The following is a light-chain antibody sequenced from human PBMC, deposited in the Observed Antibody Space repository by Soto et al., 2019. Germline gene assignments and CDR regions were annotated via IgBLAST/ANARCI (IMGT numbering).Light chain of an antibody. J-gene: IGKJ1*01. CDR1: QSIASY. CDR2: GAV. Sequence: DFQMTQSTSSLSATLGDSVTIXXRESQSIASYVNWYQQKPGKAPXLLILGAVILQSGVPSRFSGSGSGTDFTLTISSLQPEDFATYYCQRDYNNIRTFGQGTKV. CDR3: QRDYNNIRT. V-gene: IGKV1-39*01.